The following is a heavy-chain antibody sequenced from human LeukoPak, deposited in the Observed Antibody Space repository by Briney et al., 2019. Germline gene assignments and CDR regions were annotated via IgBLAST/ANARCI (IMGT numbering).Heavy chain of an antibody. V-gene: IGHV3-48*03. CDR1: GFTFTTYQ. CDR3: ARSPYGAYEVFDS. D-gene: IGHD5-12*01. CDR2: ISTGGSTI. J-gene: IGHJ4*02. Sequence: GGSLSLSCAASGFTFTTYQMNWVRQAPGKGLEWVSYISTGGSTIYYADSVKGRFTISRDNAKNSLYLQMNSLRAEDTAVYYCARSPYGAYEVFDSWGQGTLVTVSS.